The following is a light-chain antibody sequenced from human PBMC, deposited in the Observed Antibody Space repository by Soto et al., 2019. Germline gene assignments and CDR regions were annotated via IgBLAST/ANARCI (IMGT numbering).Light chain of an antibody. Sequence: DIQMTQSPSSLSASVGERVSITCRASQSIRYYLNWYQQKPGKAPKLLINAASILQSGVPSRFSGSGSGTDFTLTISSLQPEDSATYYCQQSHSNAITFGQGTRLEIK. J-gene: IGKJ5*01. CDR1: QSIRYY. V-gene: IGKV1-39*01. CDR2: AAS. CDR3: QQSHSNAIT.